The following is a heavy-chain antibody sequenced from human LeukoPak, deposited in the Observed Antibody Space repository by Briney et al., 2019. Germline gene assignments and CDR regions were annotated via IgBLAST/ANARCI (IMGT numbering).Heavy chain of an antibody. V-gene: IGHV3-30*18. CDR3: AKDWAAAAGL. J-gene: IGHJ4*02. D-gene: IGHD6-13*01. CDR2: ISYDGSNK. Sequence: GGSLRLSCAASGFTFSSYGMHWVRQAPGKGLEWVAVISYDGSNKYYADSVKGRFTISRDNSKNTLYLQMNSLRAEDTAVYYCAKDWAAAAGLWGQGTLVTVSS. CDR1: GFTFSSYG.